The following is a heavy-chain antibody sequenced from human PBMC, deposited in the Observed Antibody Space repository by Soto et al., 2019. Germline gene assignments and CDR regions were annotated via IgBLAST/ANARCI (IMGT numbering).Heavy chain of an antibody. CDR1: GFSFNRHW. D-gene: IGHD3-22*01. CDR3: ARDPYYYDSHFYYGMDV. Sequence: EVQLVESGGGLVQPGGSLRLSCTASGFSFNRHWMTWVRQAPGKGLQWVASIKRDGSEKYYVDSVKGRFTISRDNVENSLSLQMNSLRAEDTAVYYCARDPYYYDSHFYYGMDVWGQGTTVTVSS. J-gene: IGHJ6*02. V-gene: IGHV3-7*03. CDR2: IKRDGSEK.